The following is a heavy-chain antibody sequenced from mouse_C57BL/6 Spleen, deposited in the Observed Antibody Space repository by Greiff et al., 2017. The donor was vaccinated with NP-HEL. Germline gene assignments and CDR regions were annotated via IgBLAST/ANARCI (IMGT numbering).Heavy chain of an antibody. D-gene: IGHD3-2*02. CDR2: ISSGGSYT. V-gene: IGHV5-6*01. Sequence: EVQGVESGGDLVKPGGSLKLSCAASGFTFSSYGMSWVRQTPDKRLEWVATISSGGSYTYYPDSVKGRFTISRDNAKNTLYLQMSSLKSEDTAMYYCARHGDSSGYGFAYWGQGTLVTVSA. J-gene: IGHJ3*01. CDR1: GFTFSSYG. CDR3: ARHGDSSGYGFAY.